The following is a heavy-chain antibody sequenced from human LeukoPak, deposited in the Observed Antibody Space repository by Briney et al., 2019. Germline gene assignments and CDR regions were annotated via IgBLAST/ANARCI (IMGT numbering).Heavy chain of an antibody. Sequence: SETLSLTCTVSGGSIRSGGYCCTWIRQQPGKGLEWIGYIYHSGSTYYNPSLESRVTISVDTSRNQFSLKLNSVTAADTAVYFCAIDRSGYYHFDYWGQGTLVTVSS. CDR3: AIDRSGYYHFDY. CDR2: IYHSGST. CDR1: GGSIRSGGYC. D-gene: IGHD3-22*01. J-gene: IGHJ4*02. V-gene: IGHV4-31*03.